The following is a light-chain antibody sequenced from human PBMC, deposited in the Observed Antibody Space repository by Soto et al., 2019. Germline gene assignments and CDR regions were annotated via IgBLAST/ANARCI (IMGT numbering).Light chain of an antibody. Sequence: EIVLTQSPGTLSLSPGERATLSCRASQSVSSSFLAWYQQKPGQAPRLLIYGASNRATDIPDRFSGSGSGTDFTLTISRLEPEDFAVYYCLQYDSSPWTFGQGTKVEIK. V-gene: IGKV3-20*01. CDR1: QSVSSSF. J-gene: IGKJ1*01. CDR2: GAS. CDR3: LQYDSSPWT.